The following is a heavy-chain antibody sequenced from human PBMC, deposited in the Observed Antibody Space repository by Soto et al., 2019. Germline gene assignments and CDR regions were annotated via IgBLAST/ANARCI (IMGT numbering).Heavy chain of an antibody. J-gene: IGHJ4*02. Sequence: PGGSLRLSCAASGFTFRAFAMAWVRQAPGKGLDWVSTINGDGRSTFYADSVKGRFTISRDNSKNTLYLEMNSLRVEDTAVYFCAKEPEMPGRGLDYWGQGTLVTVSS. CDR2: INGDGRST. D-gene: IGHD2-2*01. CDR1: GFTFRAFA. CDR3: AKEPEMPGRGLDY. V-gene: IGHV3-23*01.